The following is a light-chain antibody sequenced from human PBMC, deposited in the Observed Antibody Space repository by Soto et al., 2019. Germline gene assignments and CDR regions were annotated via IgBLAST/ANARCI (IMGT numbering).Light chain of an antibody. V-gene: IGLV2-14*01. CDR3: TSYRSATTPPYV. CDR1: SSDIGAYNF. Sequence: QSALTQPASVSGSPGQSITISCTGTSSDIGAYNFVSWYQHHPGKAPKLLIYEVAYRPSGISNRFSGSKSANTASLTISGLQAEDDADYFCTSYRSATTPPYVFGSGTKVTVL. J-gene: IGLJ1*01. CDR2: EVA.